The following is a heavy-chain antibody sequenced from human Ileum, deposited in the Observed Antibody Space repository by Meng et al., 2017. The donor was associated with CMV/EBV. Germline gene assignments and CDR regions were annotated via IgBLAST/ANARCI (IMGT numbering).Heavy chain of an antibody. J-gene: IGHJ4*02. D-gene: IGHD3-10*01. V-gene: IGHV1-46*01. Sequence: KASGYTFTNYYMHWVRQAPGQGLEWMGIIHPSGGSTTYAQKFQGRVTMTRDTSTTTVYMELSSLRSEDTAVYYCASDFSGSAPSGFDYWGQGTLVTVSS. CDR2: IHPSGGST. CDR1: GYTFTNYY. CDR3: ASDFSGSAPSGFDY.